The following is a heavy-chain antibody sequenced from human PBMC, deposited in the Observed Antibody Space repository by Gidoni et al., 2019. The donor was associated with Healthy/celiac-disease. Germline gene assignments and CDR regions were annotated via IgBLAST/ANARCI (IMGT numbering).Heavy chain of an antibody. V-gene: IGHV3-23*01. D-gene: IGHD6-13*01. CDR2: IRGSGGST. CDR3: AKGSEQQLLTLGP. J-gene: IGHJ5*02. CDR1: GFPFSSYA. Sequence: EVQLLESGGGLVQPGGSLRLSCAASGFPFSSYAMSWVRQAPGKGLEWVSAIRGSGGSTYYADSVKGRFTISRDNSKNTLYLQMNSLRAEDTAVYYCAKGSEQQLLTLGPWGQGTLVTVSS.